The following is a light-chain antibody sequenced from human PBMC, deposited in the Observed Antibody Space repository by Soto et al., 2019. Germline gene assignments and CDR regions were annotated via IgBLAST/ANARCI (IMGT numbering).Light chain of an antibody. V-gene: IGLV1-40*01. Sequence: QSVLTQPPSVSGAPGQRVTISCTGSSSNIGAGNDVNWYQQLPETAPKLLIFGDSNRPSGVPDRFSGSKSGTSASLVITGLQADDEADYYCQSNDNGLSGSDVFGTGTKVTVL. CDR3: QSNDNGLSGSDV. J-gene: IGLJ1*01. CDR1: SSNIGAGND. CDR2: GDS.